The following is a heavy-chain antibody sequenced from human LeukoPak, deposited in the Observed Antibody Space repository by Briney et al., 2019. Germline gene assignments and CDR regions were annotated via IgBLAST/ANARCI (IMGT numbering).Heavy chain of an antibody. D-gene: IGHD3-3*01. CDR1: GGSISSGDYY. CDR2: IYYSGST. J-gene: IGHJ4*02. CDR3: ARMGALITIFGVASD. V-gene: IGHV4-30-4*08. Sequence: SETLSLTCTVSGGSISSGDYYWSWIRQPPGKGLEWIGYIYYSGSTYYNPSLKSRVTISVDTSKNQFSLKLSSVTAADTAVYYCARMGALITIFGVASDWGQGTLVTVSS.